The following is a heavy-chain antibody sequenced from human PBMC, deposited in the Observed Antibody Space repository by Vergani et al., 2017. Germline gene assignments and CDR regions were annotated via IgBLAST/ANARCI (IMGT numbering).Heavy chain of an antibody. V-gene: IGHV3-33*01. D-gene: IGHD6-19*01. J-gene: IGHJ4*02. Sequence: VQLVESGGGLVQPGGSLRLSCAASGFTFSSYGMHWVRQAPGKGLEWVAIIWYDGSNEHYADSVKGRFTISRDTSKNTLYLQMNSLRVEDTAVYYCAGSYSSGCLDYWGLGTLVTVSS. CDR1: GFTFSSYG. CDR3: AGSYSSGCLDY. CDR2: IWYDGSNE.